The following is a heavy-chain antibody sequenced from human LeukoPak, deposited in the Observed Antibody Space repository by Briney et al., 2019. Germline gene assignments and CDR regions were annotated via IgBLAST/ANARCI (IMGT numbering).Heavy chain of an antibody. Sequence: GGSLRLSCAASGFSFSSYAMHWVRQAPGKGLEWVAFIRYDGNEKYYADSAKGRFTISRDNSKKRMYLQMNSLRAEDTAVYYCARAYYGSGSYWGQGTLVTVSS. CDR2: IRYDGNEK. CDR3: ARAYYGSGSY. D-gene: IGHD3-10*01. V-gene: IGHV3-30*02. J-gene: IGHJ4*02. CDR1: GFSFSSYA.